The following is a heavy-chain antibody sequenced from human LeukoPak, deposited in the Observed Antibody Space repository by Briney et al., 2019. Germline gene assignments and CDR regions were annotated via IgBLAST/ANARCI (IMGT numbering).Heavy chain of an antibody. D-gene: IGHD4-23*01. CDR1: GGSMSGGGYC. CDR2: IYTSGST. V-gene: IGHV4-61*02. CDR3: ARFFSSGGKGNWFDP. Sequence: SETLSLTCSVPGGSMSGGGYCWSWIRQPAGKGLEWIGRIYTSGSTNYNPSLKSRVTISVDTSKNEFSLKLNSVTAADTAVYYCARFFSSGGKGNWFDPWGQGILVTVSS. J-gene: IGHJ5*02.